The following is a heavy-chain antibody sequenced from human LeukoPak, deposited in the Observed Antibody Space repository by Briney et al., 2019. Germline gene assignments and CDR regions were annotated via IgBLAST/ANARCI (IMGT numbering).Heavy chain of an antibody. J-gene: IGHJ5*02. CDR3: ARAYYGILTGYFNWFDP. Sequence: ASVKVSCKASGYTFTSYGISWVRQAPGQGLEWMGWISAYNGNTNYAQKLQGRVTMTTDTSTSTAYMELRSLRSDDTAVYYCARAYYGILTGYFNWFDPWGQGTLVTVSS. V-gene: IGHV1-18*04. D-gene: IGHD3-9*01. CDR1: GYTFTSYG. CDR2: ISAYNGNT.